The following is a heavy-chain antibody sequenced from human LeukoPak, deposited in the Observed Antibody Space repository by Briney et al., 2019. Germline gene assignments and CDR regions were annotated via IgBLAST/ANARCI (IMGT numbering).Heavy chain of an antibody. CDR3: ARGHYDILTASYKWTPDY. D-gene: IGHD3-9*01. V-gene: IGHV3-21*06. CDR1: GFTVSSNY. Sequence: GRSLRLSCAASGFTVSSNYMNWVRQAPGNGMEWVSSITSGGTYTYYADSVKGRFTTSRDNAKNSLSLQLSSLRAEDTAVYYCARGHYDILTASYKWTPDYWGQGILVTVSS. CDR2: ITSGGTYT. J-gene: IGHJ4*02.